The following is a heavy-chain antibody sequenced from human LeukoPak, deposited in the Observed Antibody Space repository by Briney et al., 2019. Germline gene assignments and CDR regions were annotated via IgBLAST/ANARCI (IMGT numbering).Heavy chain of an antibody. D-gene: IGHD3-10*01. Sequence: GGSLRLSCAASGFTFSSYAMSWVRQAPGKGLEWVSAISGSGGSTYYADSVKGRFTISRDNSKNTLYLQMNSLRAEDTAVYYCASSYYYGSGSYENDAFDIWGQGTMVTVSS. CDR3: ASSYYYGSGSYENDAFDI. V-gene: IGHV3-23*01. CDR2: ISGSGGST. J-gene: IGHJ3*02. CDR1: GFTFSSYA.